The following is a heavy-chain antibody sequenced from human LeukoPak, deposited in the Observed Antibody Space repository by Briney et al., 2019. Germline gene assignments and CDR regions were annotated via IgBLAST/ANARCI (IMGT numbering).Heavy chain of an antibody. D-gene: IGHD6-6*01. J-gene: IGHJ4*02. V-gene: IGHV3-23*01. Sequence: GRSLRLSCAASGFTFSSYAMSWVRQAPGKGLEWVSAISGSGAITYYADSVKGRFTISRDNSNNTLYLQMNSLRAEDTAVYYCAKATSTLAARFDSWGQGTLVTVSS. CDR2: ISGSGAIT. CDR1: GFTFSSYA. CDR3: AKATSTLAARFDS.